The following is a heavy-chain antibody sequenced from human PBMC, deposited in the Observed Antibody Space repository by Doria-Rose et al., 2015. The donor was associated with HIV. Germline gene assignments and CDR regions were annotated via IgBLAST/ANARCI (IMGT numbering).Heavy chain of an antibody. CDR2: TYYTGTS. CDR1: GASVSSRGYY. V-gene: IGHV4-31*03. CDR3: ARMGSYRELDY. J-gene: IGHJ4*02. Sequence: VPLQESGPGLVKPSETLSLTCSVSGASVSSRGYYWNWIRQVPGKGLESLGYTYYTGTSDYSPSLKSRLNMAVDTSKNQFSLKLSFVTVADTAVYYCARMGSYRELDYCCQGALVIV. D-gene: IGHD3-3*01.